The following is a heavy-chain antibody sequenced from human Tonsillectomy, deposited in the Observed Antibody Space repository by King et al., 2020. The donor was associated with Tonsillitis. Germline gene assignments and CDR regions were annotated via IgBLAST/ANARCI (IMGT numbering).Heavy chain of an antibody. Sequence: VQLVESGGGLVQPGGSLRLSCAASGFTFSSYWMHWVRQAPGKGLVWVSRTNSDGSSTSYADSVKGRFTISRDNAKNTLYLQMNSLRAEDTAVYYCAMGYYYGSGSFYGMDVWGQGTTVTVSS. CDR1: GFTFSSYW. CDR3: AMGYYYGSGSFYGMDV. V-gene: IGHV3-74*01. CDR2: TNSDGSST. J-gene: IGHJ6*02. D-gene: IGHD3-10*01.